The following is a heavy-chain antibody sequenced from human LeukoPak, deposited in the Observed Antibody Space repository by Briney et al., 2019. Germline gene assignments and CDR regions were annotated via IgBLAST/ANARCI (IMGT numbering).Heavy chain of an antibody. CDR2: INTYNGNT. D-gene: IGHD3-9*01. Sequence: ASVKVSCTASGYTFTSFGISWVRQAPGQGLEWMGWINTYNGNTKYAQKVQGRVTMTTDTSTSTAYMEVRSLRSDDTAVYYCARDLVHHRLLATGYNWFDPWGQGTLVTVSS. V-gene: IGHV1-18*01. CDR3: ARDLVHHRLLATGYNWFDP. J-gene: IGHJ5*02. CDR1: GYTFTSFG.